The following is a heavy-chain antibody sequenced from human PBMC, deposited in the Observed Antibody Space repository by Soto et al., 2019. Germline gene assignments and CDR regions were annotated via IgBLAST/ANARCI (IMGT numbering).Heavy chain of an antibody. D-gene: IGHD2-8*01. Sequence: PSETLSLTCTVSGGSISSSSYYWGWIRQPPGKGLEWIGSIHYSGSTYYNSSLKSRVTISVDTSKNQFSLKLSSVTAADTAVYYCARDFFSGGVFDIWGQGTMVTVSS. CDR1: GGSISSSSYY. V-gene: IGHV4-39*07. CDR3: ARDFFSGGVFDI. CDR2: IHYSGST. J-gene: IGHJ3*02.